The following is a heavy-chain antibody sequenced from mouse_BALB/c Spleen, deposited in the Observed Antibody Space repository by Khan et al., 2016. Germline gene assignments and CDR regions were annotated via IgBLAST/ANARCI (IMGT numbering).Heavy chain of an antibody. Sequence: QVQLKESGPGLVAPSQSLSITCTVSGFSLTSYGVHWVRQPPGKGLEWLVVIWSDGSTTYNSALKSRLSISKDNSKSQVFLKMNSLQTDDTAVDCCARRDDGGGAMYYWGQGTSVTVSS. CDR1: GFSLTSYG. V-gene: IGHV2-6*02. D-gene: IGHD2-3*01. CDR3: ARRDDGGGAMYY. CDR2: IWSDGST. J-gene: IGHJ4*01.